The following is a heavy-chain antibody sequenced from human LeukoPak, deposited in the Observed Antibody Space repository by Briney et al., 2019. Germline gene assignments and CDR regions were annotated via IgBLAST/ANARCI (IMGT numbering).Heavy chain of an antibody. CDR2: INSRGDK. CDR3: ATSGYTGYDHPS. V-gene: IGHV3-23*01. J-gene: IGHJ5*02. CDR1: AFTFSSYA. Sequence: GRSMRPSCRASAFTFSSYATACVSQAPGEGLGWVAVINSRGDKYYAESVKGRFTISRDNSKNTLYVQMNSLRAEDTAIHYCATSGYTGYDHPSWGQGTLVTVSS. D-gene: IGHD5-12*01.